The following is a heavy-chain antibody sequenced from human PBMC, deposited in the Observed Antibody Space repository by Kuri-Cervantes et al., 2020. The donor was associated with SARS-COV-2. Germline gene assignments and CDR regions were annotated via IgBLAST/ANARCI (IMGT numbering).Heavy chain of an antibody. CDR1: GGSISSGGFY. Sequence: SCTVSGGSISSGGFYWSWIRRHPGKGLEWIAYIYYSGGTYYNPSLKSRVTISVDTSKNQFSLKLSSVTAADTAVYYCARRPDQIYWYFDLWGRGTLVTVSS. V-gene: IGHV4-31*02. CDR2: IYYSGGT. CDR3: ARRPDQIYWYFDL. D-gene: IGHD2-2*01. J-gene: IGHJ2*01.